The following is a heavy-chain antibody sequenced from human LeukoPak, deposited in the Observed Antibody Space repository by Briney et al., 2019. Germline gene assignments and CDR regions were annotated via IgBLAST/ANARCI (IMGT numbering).Heavy chain of an antibody. J-gene: IGHJ4*02. CDR3: ATSVSSSWNLDY. CDR2: IYTSGST. D-gene: IGHD6-13*01. Sequence: SETLSLTCTVSGGSISSGSYYWSWIRQPAGKGLEWIGRIYTSGSTNYNPSLKSRVTISVDTSKNQFSLRLSSVTAADTAVYYCATSVSSSWNLDYWGQGTLVTVSS. CDR1: GGSISSGSYY. V-gene: IGHV4-61*02.